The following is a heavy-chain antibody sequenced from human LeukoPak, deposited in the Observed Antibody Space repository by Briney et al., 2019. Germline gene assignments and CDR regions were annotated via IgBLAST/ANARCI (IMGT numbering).Heavy chain of an antibody. Sequence: SETLSLTCAVSGGSISTTTYYWGWIRQPPGKGLEWIGSIYYSGSTYYNPSLKSRVTISVDTSKNQFSLKLSSVTAADTAVYYCARLNPSGYPDYWGQGTLVTVSS. D-gene: IGHD3-22*01. CDR2: IYYSGST. J-gene: IGHJ4*02. CDR3: ARLNPSGYPDY. V-gene: IGHV4-39*01. CDR1: GGSISTTTYY.